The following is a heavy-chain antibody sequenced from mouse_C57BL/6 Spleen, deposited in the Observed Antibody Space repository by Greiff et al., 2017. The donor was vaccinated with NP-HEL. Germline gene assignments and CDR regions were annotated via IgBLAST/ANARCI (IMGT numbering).Heavy chain of an antibody. V-gene: IGHV5-12*01. CDR3: ARYGDGTGAMDY. Sequence: EVQGVESGGGLVQPGGSLKLSCAASGFTFSDYYMYWVRQTPEKRLEWVAYISNGGGSTYYPDTVKGRFTISRDNAKNTLYLQMSRLKSEDTAMYYCARYGDGTGAMDYWGQGTSVTVSS. D-gene: IGHD2-1*01. J-gene: IGHJ4*01. CDR2: ISNGGGST. CDR1: GFTFSDYY.